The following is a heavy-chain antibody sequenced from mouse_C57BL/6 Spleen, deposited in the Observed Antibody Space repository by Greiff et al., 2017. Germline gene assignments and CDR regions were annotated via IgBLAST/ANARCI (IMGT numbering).Heavy chain of an antibody. CDR2: INYDGSST. CDR3: ARDGGWLPMDY. CDR1: GFTFSDYY. D-gene: IGHD2-2*01. Sequence: EVKLVESEGGLVQPGSSMKLSCTASGFTFSDYYMAWVRQVPEKGLEWVANINYDGSSTYYLDSLKSRFIISRDNAKNILYLQMSSLKSEDTATYYCARDGGWLPMDYWGQGTSVTVSS. J-gene: IGHJ4*01. V-gene: IGHV5-16*01.